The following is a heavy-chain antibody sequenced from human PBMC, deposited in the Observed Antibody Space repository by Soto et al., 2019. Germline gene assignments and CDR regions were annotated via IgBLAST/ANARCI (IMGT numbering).Heavy chain of an antibody. CDR2: IIPILGTA. CDR1: GGTFSSYA. Sequence: QVQLVQSGAEVKKPGSSVKVSSKASGGTFSSYAISWVRQAPGQGLEWMGGIIPILGTANYAQKFQGRVTITADESTSTAYMELSSLRSEDTAVYYCASPTKPLYYYYGMDVWGQGTTVTVSS. J-gene: IGHJ6*02. V-gene: IGHV1-69*12. D-gene: IGHD1-1*01. CDR3: ASPTKPLYYYYGMDV.